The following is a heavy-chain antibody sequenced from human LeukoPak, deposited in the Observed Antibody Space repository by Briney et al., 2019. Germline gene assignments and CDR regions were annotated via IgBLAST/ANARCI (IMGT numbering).Heavy chain of an antibody. CDR1: GFTVSSNY. Sequence: PGGSLRPSCAASGFTVSSNYMSWGRQAPGKGLEWVSVIYSGGSTYYADSVKGRFTISRDNSKNTLYLQMSSLRTADTAVYYCARDVGDEGNYWGQGTLVTVSS. CDR2: IYSGGST. J-gene: IGHJ4*02. CDR3: ARDVGDEGNY. D-gene: IGHD3-16*01. V-gene: IGHV3-53*01.